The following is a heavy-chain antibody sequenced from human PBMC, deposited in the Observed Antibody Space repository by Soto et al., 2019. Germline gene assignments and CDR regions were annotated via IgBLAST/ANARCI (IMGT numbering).Heavy chain of an antibody. D-gene: IGHD4-17*01. Sequence: GGSLRLSCAASGFTFSSYGMHWVRQAPGKGLEWVAVISYDGSNKYYADSVKGRFTISRDNSKNTLYLQMNSLRAEDTAVYYCAKDWRGDLDAFDIWGQGTMVTVSS. CDR2: ISYDGSNK. J-gene: IGHJ3*02. CDR3: AKDWRGDLDAFDI. V-gene: IGHV3-30*18. CDR1: GFTFSSYG.